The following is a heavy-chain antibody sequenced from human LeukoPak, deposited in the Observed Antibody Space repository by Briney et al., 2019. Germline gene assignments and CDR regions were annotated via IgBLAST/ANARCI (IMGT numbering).Heavy chain of an antibody. Sequence: PGGSPRLSCAASGFTFSSYAMTWVRQAPGKGLEWVSAISGSGGTTYYADSVKGRFTISRDNSKNTLYLQMNSLRAEDTAVYYCAKEGVEMATISPFDYWGQGTLVTVSS. CDR3: AKEGVEMATISPFDY. J-gene: IGHJ4*02. CDR2: ISGSGGTT. D-gene: IGHD5-12*01. CDR1: GFTFSSYA. V-gene: IGHV3-23*01.